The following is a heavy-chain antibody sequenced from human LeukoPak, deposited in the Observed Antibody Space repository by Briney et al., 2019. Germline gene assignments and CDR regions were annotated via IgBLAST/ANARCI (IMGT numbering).Heavy chain of an antibody. CDR1: GWFFSGYY. J-gene: IGHJ5*02. CDR3: ARAAVRGRTTRNWFDP. CDR2: INHDGSP. V-gene: IGHV4-34*01. D-gene: IGHD3-10*01. Sequence: SGTLSLTFAVYGWFFSGYYWSWIRQPPGKVLDWIGVINHDGSPNYNPSLKSRVTISVDTSKNQFSLRLNSLTAADTAVYYCARAAVRGRTTRNWFDPWGQGTLVTVSS.